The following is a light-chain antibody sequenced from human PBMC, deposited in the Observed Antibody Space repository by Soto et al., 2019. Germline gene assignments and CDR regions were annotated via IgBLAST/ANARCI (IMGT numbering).Light chain of an antibody. CDR1: NIGSKS. CDR2: DDS. CDR3: QVWDSSSDHRDVV. V-gene: IGLV3-21*02. Sequence: SYELTQPPSVSVAPGQTARITCGGNNIGSKSVLWYQQKPGQAPVLVVYDDSDRPSGIPERFSGSNSGNTATLTIRRVEAGDEADYYCQVWDSSSDHRDVVFGGGTKLTVL. J-gene: IGLJ2*01.